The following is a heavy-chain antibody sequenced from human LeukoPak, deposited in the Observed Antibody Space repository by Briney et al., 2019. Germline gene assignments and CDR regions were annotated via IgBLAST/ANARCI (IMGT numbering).Heavy chain of an antibody. Sequence: GGSLRLSCAASGFSFSTYWMSWVRQAPGKGLEWVANIKEAGSEGYYVDSVKGRFTISKDNANNLLYLEMNSLRAEDTAVYYCARDADMVTFGGVIVPFDIWGQGIMVTVSS. CDR2: IKEAGSEG. D-gene: IGHD3-16*02. CDR3: ARDADMVTFGGVIVPFDI. CDR1: GFSFSTYW. V-gene: IGHV3-7*01. J-gene: IGHJ3*02.